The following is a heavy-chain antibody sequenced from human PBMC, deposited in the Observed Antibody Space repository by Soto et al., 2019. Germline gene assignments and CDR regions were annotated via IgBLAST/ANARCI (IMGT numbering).Heavy chain of an antibody. CDR1: GFTFNNYA. V-gene: IGHV3-30*18. D-gene: IGHD4-17*01. Sequence: QMLLMESEGGVVQPGRSRRLSCAASGFTFNNYAMHWVRQAPGKGLEWVAVISYDGRNEYYADSVKGRFTISRDNSKSTLFLQMNSLRVEDTAVYYCAKTDSDYGDYDFDYWGQGTLVTVSS. CDR3: AKTDSDYGDYDFDY. CDR2: ISYDGRNE. J-gene: IGHJ4*02.